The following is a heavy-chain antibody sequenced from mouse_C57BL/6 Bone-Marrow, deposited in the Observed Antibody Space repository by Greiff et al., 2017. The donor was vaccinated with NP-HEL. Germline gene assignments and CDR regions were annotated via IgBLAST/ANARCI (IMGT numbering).Heavy chain of an antibody. CDR1: GFNITDDY. Sequence: VQLQQSGAELVRPGASVKLSCTASGFNITDDYMHWVKQRPEQGLEWIGWIDPENGDTEYASKFQGKATITADTSSNTAYLQLSSLTSEDTAVYYCTTSGYYYGSSYFDYWGQGTTLTVSS. J-gene: IGHJ2*01. CDR2: IDPENGDT. D-gene: IGHD1-1*01. V-gene: IGHV14-4*01. CDR3: TTSGYYYGSSYFDY.